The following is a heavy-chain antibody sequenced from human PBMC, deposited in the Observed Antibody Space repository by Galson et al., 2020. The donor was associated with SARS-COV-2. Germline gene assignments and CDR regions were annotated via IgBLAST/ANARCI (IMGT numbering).Heavy chain of an antibody. Sequence: GGSLRLSCAASGFTFSSYAMHWVRQAPGKGLEWVAVISYDGSNKYYADSVKGRFTISRDNSKNTLYLQMNSLRAEDTAVYYCARTSGSYRILQHWGQGTLVTVSS. CDR3: ARTSGSYRILQH. D-gene: IGHD1-26*01. V-gene: IGHV3-30-3*01. CDR1: GFTFSSYA. J-gene: IGHJ1*01. CDR2: ISYDGSNK.